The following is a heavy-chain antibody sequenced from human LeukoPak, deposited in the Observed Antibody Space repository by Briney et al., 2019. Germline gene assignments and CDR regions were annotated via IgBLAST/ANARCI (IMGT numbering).Heavy chain of an antibody. V-gene: IGHV4-59*08. J-gene: IGHJ4*02. CDR1: GGSISSYY. CDR2: ISDIGSI. Sequence: PSETLSLTCTVSGGSISSYYWSWIRQPPGKGLEWIAYISDIGSINYNPSLKSRVTISLDTSKNQFSPKLSSVTAADTAVYYCARHRAAYCGGDCDLDYWGQGTLVTVSS. D-gene: IGHD2-21*02. CDR3: ARHRAAYCGGDCDLDY.